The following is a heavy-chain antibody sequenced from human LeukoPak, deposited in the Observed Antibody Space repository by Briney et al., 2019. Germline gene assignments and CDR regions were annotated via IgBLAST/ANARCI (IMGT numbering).Heavy chain of an antibody. CDR1: GYTFTSYG. CDR3: ARSVVVTAIPHYYYGMDF. J-gene: IGHJ6*02. Sequence: ASVKVSCKASGYTFTSYGISWVRQAPGQGLEWMGWISAYNGNTNYAQKLQGRVTMTTDTSTSTAYMELRSLRSDDTAVYYCARSVVVTAIPHYYYGMDFWGQGTTVTVSS. CDR2: ISAYNGNT. D-gene: IGHD2-21*02. V-gene: IGHV1-18*01.